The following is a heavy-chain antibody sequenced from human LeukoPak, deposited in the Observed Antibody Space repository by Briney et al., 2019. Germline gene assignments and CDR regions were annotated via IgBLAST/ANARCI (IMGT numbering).Heavy chain of an antibody. D-gene: IGHD2-15*01. Sequence: SETLSLTCTVSGGSISSYYWSWIRQPPGKGLEWIGSISYIGNPNYNPSLKSRVTLSVDTSQNQFSLDLTSVTAADTAVYYCARAGGTSHYCSGGSCFLASWFDPWGQGTLVTVSS. CDR1: GGSISSYY. CDR2: ISYIGNP. CDR3: ARAGGTSHYCSGGSCFLASWFDP. J-gene: IGHJ5*02. V-gene: IGHV4-59*01.